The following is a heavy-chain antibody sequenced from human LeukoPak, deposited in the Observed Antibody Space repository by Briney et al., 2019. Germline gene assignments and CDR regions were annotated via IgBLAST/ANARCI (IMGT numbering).Heavy chain of an antibody. CDR3: AKRSGAGTFYFDY. CDR2: ISGDGDRT. D-gene: IGHD6-19*01. Sequence: GGSLTLSCAASGFTFSSYAMSWVRQAPGKGLEWVSSISGDGDRTYYADSVKGRFTISRDNSKNTLYLQMNSLRAEDTAVYYCAKRSGAGTFYFDYWGQGTLVTVSS. J-gene: IGHJ4*02. V-gene: IGHV3-23*01. CDR1: GFTFSSYA.